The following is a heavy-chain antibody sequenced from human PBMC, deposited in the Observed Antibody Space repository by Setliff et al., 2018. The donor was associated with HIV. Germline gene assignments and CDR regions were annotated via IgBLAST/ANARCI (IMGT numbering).Heavy chain of an antibody. Sequence: DSVKVSCKASGYTFTGYYMHWVRQAPGQGLEWMGWINPNSGGTNYAQKFQGWVTMTRDTSISTAYMELSRLRSDDTAVDYCGTEVTVTTPQYYYYYMDVWGKGTTVTVSS. V-gene: IGHV1-2*04. J-gene: IGHJ6*03. D-gene: IGHD4-17*01. CDR1: GYTFTGYY. CDR3: GTEVTVTTPQYYYYYMDV. CDR2: INPNSGGT.